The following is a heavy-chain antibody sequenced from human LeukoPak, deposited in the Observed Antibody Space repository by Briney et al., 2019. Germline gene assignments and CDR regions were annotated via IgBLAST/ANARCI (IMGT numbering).Heavy chain of an antibody. J-gene: IGHJ5*02. V-gene: IGHV1-8*02. CDR1: GYTFTSYD. D-gene: IGHD1-26*01. Sequence: ASVKVSCKASGYTFTSYDINWVRQATGQGLEWMGRMNPNSGNTGYAQKFQGRVTMTRDMSTSTDYMELSSLRSEDTAIYYCARDNSVGDNAWWFDPWGQGTLVTVSS. CDR3: ARDNSVGDNAWWFDP. CDR2: MNPNSGNT.